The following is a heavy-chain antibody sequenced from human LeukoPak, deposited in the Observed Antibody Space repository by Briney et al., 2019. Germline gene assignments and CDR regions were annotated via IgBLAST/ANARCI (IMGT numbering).Heavy chain of an antibody. D-gene: IGHD5/OR15-5a*01. V-gene: IGHV3-30*02. CDR1: GFTFSSYG. J-gene: IGHJ4*02. CDR2: IRYDGINK. CDR3: AKDLRGIVSTIDY. Sequence: GGSLRLSCAASGFTFSSYGMHWVRQAPGKGLEWVAFIRYDGINKYYADSVKGRFTISRDNSKDTLYLQMNSLRAEDTAVYFCAKDLRGIVSTIDYWGQGTLVTVSS.